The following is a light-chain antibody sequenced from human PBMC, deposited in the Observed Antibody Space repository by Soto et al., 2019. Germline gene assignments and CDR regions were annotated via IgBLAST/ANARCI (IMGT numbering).Light chain of an antibody. Sequence: QSVLTQPPSVSGAPGQRVTISCTGSSSNIGARYDVHWYQQVPGTAPKLLIYGSSNRPSGVPDRFSGSKSGTSASLAITGLQAEDEADYYCQSYDNSLSGHVVFGGGTKLTVL. J-gene: IGLJ2*01. CDR1: SSNIGARYD. V-gene: IGLV1-40*01. CDR2: GSS. CDR3: QSYDNSLSGHVV.